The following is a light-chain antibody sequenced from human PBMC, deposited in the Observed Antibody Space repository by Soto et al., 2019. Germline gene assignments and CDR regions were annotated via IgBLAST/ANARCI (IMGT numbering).Light chain of an antibody. Sequence: IVMPQSPATLSVSPGERATLSCRASQSVSSNLAWYQQKPGQAPRLLIYGASTRATGIPARFSGSGSGTEFTLTISSLQSEDFATYYCQQYYSYPITFGQGTRLEIK. J-gene: IGKJ5*01. V-gene: IGKV3-15*01. CDR1: QSVSSN. CDR3: QQYYSYPIT. CDR2: GAS.